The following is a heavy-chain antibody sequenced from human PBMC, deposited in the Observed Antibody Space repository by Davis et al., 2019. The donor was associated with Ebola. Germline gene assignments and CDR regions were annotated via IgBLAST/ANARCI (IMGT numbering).Heavy chain of an antibody. CDR3: ARESGY. Sequence: GESLKISCAASGFTFSSYAMHWVRQAPGKGLEWVANIKQDGSEKYYVDSVKGRFTISRDNAKNSLNLQMNSLRAEDTAVYYCARESGYWGQGTLVTVSS. D-gene: IGHD3-10*01. J-gene: IGHJ4*02. CDR1: GFTFSSYA. V-gene: IGHV3-7*01. CDR2: IKQDGSEK.